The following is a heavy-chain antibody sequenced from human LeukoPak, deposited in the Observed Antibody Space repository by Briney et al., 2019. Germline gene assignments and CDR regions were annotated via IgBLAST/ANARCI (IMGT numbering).Heavy chain of an antibody. J-gene: IGHJ3*02. Sequence: GGSLRLSCAASGFTFSNYAMHWVRQAPGKGLEWVAVISDVGSKKSYADSAKGRFTISRDNFKNTLCLQMNRLRAEDTPVYYCAGHLGGYDYRAHSGAVAGQGGRAPNDAFDIWGQGTMVTVSS. CDR2: ISDVGSKK. V-gene: IGHV3-30*04. D-gene: IGHD5-12*01. CDR3: AGHLGGYDYRAHSGAVAGQGGRAPNDAFDI. CDR1: GFTFSNYA.